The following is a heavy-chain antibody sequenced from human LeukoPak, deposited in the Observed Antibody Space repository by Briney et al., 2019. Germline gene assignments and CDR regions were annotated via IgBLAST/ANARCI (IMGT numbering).Heavy chain of an antibody. CDR2: IYTGDPKT. CDR3: ARSGHVLEYWFDP. Sequence: GESLKISCQASGYTFTHFWIGWVRQMPGKGLEWMGSIYTGDPKTRYSPSFEGQVDISADTSISTAYLQWSSLKTSDTAIYYCARSGHVLEYWFDPWGQGTLVTVSS. V-gene: IGHV5-51*01. D-gene: IGHD3-3*01. J-gene: IGHJ5*02. CDR1: GYTFTHFW.